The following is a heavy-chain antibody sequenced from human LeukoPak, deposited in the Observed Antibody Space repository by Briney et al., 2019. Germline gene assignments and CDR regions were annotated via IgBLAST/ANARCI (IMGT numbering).Heavy chain of an antibody. D-gene: IGHD3-3*01. Sequence: GGSLRLSCAASGFTFSSYGMHWVRQAPGKGLEWVAFIRYDGSNKYYADSVKGRFTISRDNSKNTLYLQMNSLRAEDTAVYYCAKGPTIFGVPEYFQHWGQGTLVTVSS. CDR1: GFTFSSYG. CDR3: AKGPTIFGVPEYFQH. J-gene: IGHJ1*01. V-gene: IGHV3-30*02. CDR2: IRYDGSNK.